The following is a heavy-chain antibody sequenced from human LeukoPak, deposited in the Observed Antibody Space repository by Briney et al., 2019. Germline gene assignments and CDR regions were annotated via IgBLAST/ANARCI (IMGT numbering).Heavy chain of an antibody. D-gene: IGHD6-19*01. J-gene: IGHJ6*02. CDR3: ARSYSSGSPMDV. V-gene: IGHV1-46*01. CDR1: GYTFPSYG. CDR2: INPSSGTT. Sequence: ASVKVSCKASGYTFPSYGISWVRQATGQGLEWMGIINPSSGTTSYAQKFQGRVTMMRDTSTSTVYMELSSLRSEDTAVYYCARSYSSGSPMDVWGQGTTVTVS.